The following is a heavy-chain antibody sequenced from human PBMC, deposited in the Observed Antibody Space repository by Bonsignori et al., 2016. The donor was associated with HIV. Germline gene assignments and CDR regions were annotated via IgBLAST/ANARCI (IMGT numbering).Heavy chain of an antibody. V-gene: IGHV4-39*07. Sequence: SETLSLTCTVSGGSISSTNYYWGWIRQTPGKALEWIGSIYYSGSTLYNPSLKSRVTMSVDTSKNQFSLRLRSVTAADTALYFCAREHGLEALGITYYYYYYYMDVWGKGTTVTVSS. J-gene: IGHJ6*03. CDR3: AREHGLEALGITYYYYYYYMDV. D-gene: IGHD1-14*01. CDR1: GGSISSTNYY. CDR2: IYYSGST.